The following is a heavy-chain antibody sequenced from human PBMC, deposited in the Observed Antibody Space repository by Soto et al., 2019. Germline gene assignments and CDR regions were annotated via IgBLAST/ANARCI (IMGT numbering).Heavy chain of an antibody. Sequence: ASVKVSCKASGGTFSSYAISWVRQAPGQGLEWMGGIIPIFGTANYAQKFQGRVTITADESTSTAYMELSSLRSEDTAVYYCARVRMVRGILAYFDYCGQGTLVTVSS. V-gene: IGHV1-69*13. D-gene: IGHD3-10*01. J-gene: IGHJ4*02. CDR2: IIPIFGTA. CDR3: ARVRMVRGILAYFDY. CDR1: GGTFSSYA.